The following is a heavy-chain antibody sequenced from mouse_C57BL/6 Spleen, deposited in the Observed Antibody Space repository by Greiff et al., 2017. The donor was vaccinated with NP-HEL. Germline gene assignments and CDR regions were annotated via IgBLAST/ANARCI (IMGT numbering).Heavy chain of an antibody. Sequence: EVQLQESGPGLVKPSPSLSLTCSVTGYSITSGYYWNWIRQFPGNKLEWMGYISYDGSNNYNPSLKNRISITRDTSKNQFFLKLNSVTTEDTATYYCARDGVLRTGFAYWGQGTLVTVSA. CDR3: ARDGVLRTGFAY. CDR1: GYSITSGYY. V-gene: IGHV3-6*01. D-gene: IGHD1-1*01. CDR2: ISYDGSN. J-gene: IGHJ3*01.